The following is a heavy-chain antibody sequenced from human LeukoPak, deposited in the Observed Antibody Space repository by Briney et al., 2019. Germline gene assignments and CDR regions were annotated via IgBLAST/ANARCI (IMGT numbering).Heavy chain of an antibody. V-gene: IGHV3-23*01. D-gene: IGHD2/OR15-2a*01. CDR1: GFTFSNYA. J-gene: IGHJ4*02. CDR3: ATSGLSRFGF. CDR2: FSGSGGST. Sequence: GGSLRLSCAASGFTFSNYAMSWVRQAPGKGLEWVSAFSGSGGSTYYADSVKGRFIISRDNSKNTLYLQMNSLRAGDTAVYYCATSGLSRFGFWGQGTLVTVSS.